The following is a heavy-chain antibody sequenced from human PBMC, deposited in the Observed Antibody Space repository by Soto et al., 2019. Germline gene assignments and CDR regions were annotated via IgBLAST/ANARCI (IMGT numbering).Heavy chain of an antibody. Sequence: VQLLESGGGLVQPGGSLRLSCAASGFTFSSYAMSWVRQAPGKGLEWASTISGSGGSTYYADSVKGRFTISRDNSKNTLYLQMHSLRAEDTAIYYCAKEGQTGYYYMDVWGKGTTVTVSS. V-gene: IGHV3-23*01. CDR3: AKEGQTGYYYMDV. CDR1: GFTFSSYA. CDR2: ISGSGGST. J-gene: IGHJ6*03.